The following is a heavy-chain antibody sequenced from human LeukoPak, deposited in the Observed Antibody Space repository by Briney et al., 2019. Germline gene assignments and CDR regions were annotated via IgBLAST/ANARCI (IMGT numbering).Heavy chain of an antibody. CDR2: IKQDGGEK. CDR3: AKRGDCSGTCTYDY. V-gene: IGHV3-7*01. Sequence: PGGSLRLSCVASGFAFSSYRMSWVRHAPGKGLEWVANIKQDGGEKYYVDSVKGRFTISRDNAKNSLFLQMNSLRVEDTAVYYCAKRGDCSGTCTYDYWGQGTLVTVSS. D-gene: IGHD2-2*01. J-gene: IGHJ4*02. CDR1: GFAFSSYR.